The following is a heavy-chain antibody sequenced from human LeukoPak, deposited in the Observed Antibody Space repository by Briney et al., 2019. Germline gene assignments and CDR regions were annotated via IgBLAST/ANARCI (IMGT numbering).Heavy chain of an antibody. Sequence: SETLSLTCTVSGVSISSYYWSWIRQPPGKGLEWIGYIHYSGDINYNPSLKSRVTISAYTSKNQLSLKLSSVTAADTAVYYCARVGCSGGSCYPDYWGQGTLVTVSS. V-gene: IGHV4-59*01. J-gene: IGHJ4*02. CDR3: ARVGCSGGSCYPDY. CDR1: GVSISSYY. D-gene: IGHD2-15*01. CDR2: IHYSGDI.